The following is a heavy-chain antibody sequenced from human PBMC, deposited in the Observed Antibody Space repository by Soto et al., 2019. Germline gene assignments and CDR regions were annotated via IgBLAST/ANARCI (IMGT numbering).Heavy chain of an antibody. Sequence: GGSLILSCACSGFTPTTTPLTSVRQPPGKGLEWVTTISGTASRTYYADSVKGRFTISRDNSKNTLYLQMNSLRAEDTAVYYCARGARDFDYWGQGTVVTVSS. CDR3: ARGARDFDY. CDR2: ISGTASRT. V-gene: IGHV3-23*01. J-gene: IGHJ4*02. CDR1: GFTPTTTP. D-gene: IGHD3-16*01.